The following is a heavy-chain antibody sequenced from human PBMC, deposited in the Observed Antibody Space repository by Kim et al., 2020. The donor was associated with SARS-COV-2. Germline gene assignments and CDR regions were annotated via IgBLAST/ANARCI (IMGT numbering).Heavy chain of an antibody. V-gene: IGHV4-39*01. Sequence: LQSRVTISVDTSKNQFSLKLSSVTAADTAVYYCARLRYVWQWLVNDAFDIWGQGTMVTVSS. CDR3: ARLRYVWQWLVNDAFDI. J-gene: IGHJ3*02. D-gene: IGHD6-19*01.